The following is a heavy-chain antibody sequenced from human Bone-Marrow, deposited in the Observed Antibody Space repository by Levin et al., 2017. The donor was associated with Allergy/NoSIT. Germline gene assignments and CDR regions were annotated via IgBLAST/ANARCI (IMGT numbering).Heavy chain of an antibody. CDR3: ARAAGAAGRGGMDV. J-gene: IGHJ6*02. CDR2: ITSTSKYI. CDR1: GFPFSTYG. Sequence: SCATSGFPFSTYGMAWVRQAPGKGLEWVASITSTSKYIHYADSVKGRFTISRDNANNSLSLQMNRLRGEDTAVYYCARAAGAAGRGGMDVWGQGTTVTVSS. D-gene: IGHD6-13*01. V-gene: IGHV3-21*01.